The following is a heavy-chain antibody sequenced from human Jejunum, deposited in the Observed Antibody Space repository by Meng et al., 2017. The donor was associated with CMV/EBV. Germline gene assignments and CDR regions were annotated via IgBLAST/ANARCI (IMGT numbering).Heavy chain of an antibody. CDR2: IRYDGSNK. CDR3: ARLSDS. V-gene: IGHV3-33*07. J-gene: IGHJ4*02. CDR1: GFTFSTYG. Sequence: SCAASGFTFSTYGISWVRQAPGRGLEWVAFIRYDGSNKEYADSVRGRFTISRDNSKNTLYLQMNSLRADDTAVYYCARLSDSWGQGTLVTVSS.